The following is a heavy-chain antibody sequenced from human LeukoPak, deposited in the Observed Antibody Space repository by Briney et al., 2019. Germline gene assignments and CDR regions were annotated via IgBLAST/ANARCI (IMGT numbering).Heavy chain of an antibody. V-gene: IGHV1-69*13. CDR3: ARAELPNYYMDV. D-gene: IGHD1-26*01. J-gene: IGHJ6*03. CDR2: IIPIFGTA. CDR1: GGTFSSYA. Sequence: SVKVSCKASGGTFSSYAISWVRQAPGQGLEWMGGIIPIFGTANYAQKFQGRVTITADESTSTAYMELSSLRPEDTAVYYCARAELPNYYMDVWGKGTTVTVSS.